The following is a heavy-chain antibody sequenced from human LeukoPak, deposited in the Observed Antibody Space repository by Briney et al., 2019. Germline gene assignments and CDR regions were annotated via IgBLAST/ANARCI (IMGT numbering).Heavy chain of an antibody. Sequence: GGSLRLSCAASGFIFSNCGMHWVRQAPGKGLEGVALISYNGENKNYADSVEGRFTISRDNSKNTLYLQMNSLRVEDTAGYYCAQDYRTTGQFDYWGQGTLVTVSS. CDR1: GFIFSNCG. CDR2: ISYNGENK. D-gene: IGHD4-17*01. V-gene: IGHV3-30*18. CDR3: AQDYRTTGQFDY. J-gene: IGHJ4*02.